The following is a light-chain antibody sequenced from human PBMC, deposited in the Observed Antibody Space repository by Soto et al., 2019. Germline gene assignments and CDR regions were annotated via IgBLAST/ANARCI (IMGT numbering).Light chain of an antibody. J-gene: IGKJ3*01. V-gene: IGKV3-20*01. CDR1: QSVTSTY. CDR2: DAS. CDR3: QHYGRSPGLFT. Sequence: EIVLTQSPGTLSLSPGDRATLSCGASQSVTSTYLAWYQQKPGQAPRLLIYDASNRATGIPDRFSGSGSGTAFTLTISRLEPEDFAVYYCQHYGRSPGLFTFGPGTKVDIK.